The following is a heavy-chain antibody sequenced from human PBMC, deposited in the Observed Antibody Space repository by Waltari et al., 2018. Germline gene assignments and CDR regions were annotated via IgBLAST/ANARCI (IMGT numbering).Heavy chain of an antibody. Sequence: EVQLVESGGGLVKPGGSLRLSCAASGFTFSSYSMNWVRQAPEKGLEWVSSISSSSSYIYYADSVKGRFTISRDNAKNSLYLQMNSLRAEDTAVYYCARDHSSGWYTDWGQGTLVTVSS. V-gene: IGHV3-21*01. CDR3: ARDHSSGWYTD. CDR1: GFTFSSYS. CDR2: ISSSSSYI. D-gene: IGHD6-19*01. J-gene: IGHJ4*02.